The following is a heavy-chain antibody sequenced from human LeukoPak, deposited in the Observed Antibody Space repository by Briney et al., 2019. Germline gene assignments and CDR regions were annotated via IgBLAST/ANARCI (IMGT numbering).Heavy chain of an antibody. CDR3: ARAGGWAVMGYYGMDV. J-gene: IGHJ6*01. CDR2: ISSRGRTI. Sequence: GGSLRLSCAASGFTFSSYEMNWVRHAPGKGLEWVSYISSRGRTIYYADSVKGRFTISRDNAKNPLYLRMNSVRAEDTAVYYCARAGGWAVMGYYGMDVGGEGTTVSVSS. CDR1: GFTFSSYE. D-gene: IGHD2-15*01. V-gene: IGHV3-48*03.